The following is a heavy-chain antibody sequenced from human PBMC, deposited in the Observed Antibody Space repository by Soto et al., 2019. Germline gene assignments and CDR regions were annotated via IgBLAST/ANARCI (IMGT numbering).Heavy chain of an antibody. D-gene: IGHD4-17*01. CDR1: GFIFSSNG. CDR2: IWYDGSNK. J-gene: IGHJ3*02. Sequence: GGSLRLSCAPSGFIFSSNGMHWARQAPGKGLEWVAVIWYDGSNKVYADSVKGRFNISRDNSENTLYLQMNSLRAEDTAVYYCARDLSGDYGALDTWGQGAMVTVSS. V-gene: IGHV3-33*01. CDR3: ARDLSGDYGALDT.